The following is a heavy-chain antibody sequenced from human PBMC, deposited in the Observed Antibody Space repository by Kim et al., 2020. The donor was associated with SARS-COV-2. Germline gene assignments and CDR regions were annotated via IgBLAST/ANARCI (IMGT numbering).Heavy chain of an antibody. D-gene: IGHD3-3*01. V-gene: IGHV3-64D*09. CDR2: ISSNGGST. CDR1: GFTFSSYA. CDR3: VKERGLRFLEWLYDY. Sequence: GGSLRLSCSASGFTFSSYAMHWVRQAPGKGLEYVSAISSNGGSTYYADSVKGRFAISRDNSKNTLYLQMSSLRAEDTAVYYCVKERGLRFLEWLYDYWGQGTLVTVSS. J-gene: IGHJ4*02.